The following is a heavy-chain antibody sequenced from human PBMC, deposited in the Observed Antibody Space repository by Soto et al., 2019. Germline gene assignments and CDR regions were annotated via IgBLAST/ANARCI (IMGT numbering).Heavy chain of an antibody. V-gene: IGHV3-9*01. D-gene: IGHD3-22*01. Sequence: SRRLSCVAFGFTIEDYAMHWIRQAPGQGLEWVSGINWNSGITGYADSVKGRFTISRDNSKNALYLQMNSLRAEDTAVYYCARDKDSSGYYTSIDYWGQGTLVTVSS. CDR2: INWNSGIT. J-gene: IGHJ4*02. CDR3: ARDKDSSGYYTSIDY. CDR1: GFTIEDYA.